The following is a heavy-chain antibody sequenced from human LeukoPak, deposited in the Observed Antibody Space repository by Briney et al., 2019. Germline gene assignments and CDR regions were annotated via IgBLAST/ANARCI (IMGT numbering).Heavy chain of an antibody. CDR3: ARGLPGSMVRGVIMGWFDP. V-gene: IGHV3-66*01. Sequence: PGGSLRLSCAASGFTVSSNYMSWVRQAPGKGLEWVSVIYSGGSTYYADSVKGRFTISRDNSKNTLYLQMNSLRAEDTAVYYCARGLPGSMVRGVIMGWFDPWGQGTLVTVSS. CDR2: IYSGGST. D-gene: IGHD3-10*01. J-gene: IGHJ5*02. CDR1: GFTVSSNY.